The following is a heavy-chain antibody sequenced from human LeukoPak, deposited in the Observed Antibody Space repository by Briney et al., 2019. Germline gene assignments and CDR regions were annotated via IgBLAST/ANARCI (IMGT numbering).Heavy chain of an antibody. CDR3: ASTQYSSGWYDYGMDV. J-gene: IGHJ6*02. V-gene: IGHV3-21*01. CDR2: ISSSSYI. D-gene: IGHD6-19*01. Sequence: EGSLRLSCAASGFTFSSYRMNWVRQAPGKGLEWVSSISSSSYIYYADSVKGRFTISRDNAKNSLYLQMNSLRAEDTAVYYCASTQYSSGWYDYGMDVWGQGTTVTVSS. CDR1: GFTFSSYR.